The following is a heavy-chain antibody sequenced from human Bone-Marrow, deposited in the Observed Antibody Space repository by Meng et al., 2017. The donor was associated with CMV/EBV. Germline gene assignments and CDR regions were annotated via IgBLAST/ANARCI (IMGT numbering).Heavy chain of an antibody. CDR1: GFTFSSYS. CDR3: ARESAVDGDYALDY. V-gene: IGHV3-48*04. CDR2: ISSSSSTI. D-gene: IGHD4-17*01. J-gene: IGHJ4*02. Sequence: GGSLRLSCAASGFTFSSYSMNWVRQAPGKGLEWVSYISSSSSTIYYADSVKGRFTISRDNAENSLYLQMNSLRAEDTAVYYCARESAVDGDYALDYWGQGTLVTVSS.